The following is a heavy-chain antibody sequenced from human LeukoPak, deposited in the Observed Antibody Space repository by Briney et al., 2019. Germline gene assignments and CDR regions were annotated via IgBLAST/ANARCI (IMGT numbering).Heavy chain of an antibody. D-gene: IGHD5-12*01. V-gene: IGHV4-59*01. CDR2: IYYSGST. CDR1: GGSISSYY. CDR3: ASLQTVEMATIGYFDY. J-gene: IGHJ4*02. Sequence: SETLSLTCTVSGGSISSYYWSWIRQPPGKGLEWIGYIYYSGSTNYNPSLKSRVTISVDTSKNQFSLKLSSVTAADTAVYYCASLQTVEMATIGYFDYWGQGTLVTVSS.